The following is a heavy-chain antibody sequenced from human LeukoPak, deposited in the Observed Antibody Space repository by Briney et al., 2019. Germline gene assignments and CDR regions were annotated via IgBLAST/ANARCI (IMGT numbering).Heavy chain of an antibody. CDR2: IYYSGST. CDR3: ARETCSGGSCFQFDF. Sequence: PSETLSLTCTVSGDSISNYYWSWIRQSPGKGLEWIGYIYYSGSTNYNPSRNSRVPISVDTSKNQFSLTLSSVTAADTAVYYCARETCSGGSCFQFDFWGQGTLVTVSS. V-gene: IGHV4-59*01. J-gene: IGHJ4*02. D-gene: IGHD2-15*01. CDR1: GDSISNYY.